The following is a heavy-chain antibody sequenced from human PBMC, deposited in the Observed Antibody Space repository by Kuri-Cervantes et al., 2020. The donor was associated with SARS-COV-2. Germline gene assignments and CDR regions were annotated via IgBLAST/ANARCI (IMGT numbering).Heavy chain of an antibody. CDR1: GGSISSSNW. D-gene: IGHD2-15*01. J-gene: IGHJ4*02. CDR2: IYHSGST. CDR3: ARGSGYCSGGSCYPIDY. V-gene: IGHV4-4*02. Sequence: SETLSLTCAVSGGSISSSNWWSWVRQPPGKGLEWIGEIYHSGSTNYNPSLKSRVTISVDTSKNQFSLKLSSVTAADTAVYYCARGSGYCSGGSCYPIDYWGQGTLVTVSS.